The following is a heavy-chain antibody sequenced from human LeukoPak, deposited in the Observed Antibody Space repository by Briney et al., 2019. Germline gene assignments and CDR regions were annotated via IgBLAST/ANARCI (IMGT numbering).Heavy chain of an antibody. D-gene: IGHD3-10*01. CDR1: GFTFNNYA. Sequence: GRSLRLSCAASGFTFNNYAMSWVRQAPGKGLEWVSVISGSGGSTYYADSVKGRFTISRDNSKNTLYLQMNSLRAEDTAVYYCAKVRFGVTARYYFDYWGQGTLVTVSS. CDR2: ISGSGGST. V-gene: IGHV3-23*01. J-gene: IGHJ4*02. CDR3: AKVRFGVTARYYFDY.